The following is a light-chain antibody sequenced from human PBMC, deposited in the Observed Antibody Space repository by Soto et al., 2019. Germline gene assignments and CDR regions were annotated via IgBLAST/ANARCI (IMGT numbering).Light chain of an antibody. CDR2: WAS. CDR3: QQYYSDPLT. J-gene: IGKJ1*01. V-gene: IGKV4-1*01. Sequence: DIVMTQSPDSLAVSLGERATFNCKSSQSLLYSSNNRNYLAWYQQKPGQPPKLLVSWASTRESGVPDRFSGGGSGTDFTLTITSLQAEDVAVYYCQQYYSDPLTFGQGTKVEIK. CDR1: QSLLYSSNNRNY.